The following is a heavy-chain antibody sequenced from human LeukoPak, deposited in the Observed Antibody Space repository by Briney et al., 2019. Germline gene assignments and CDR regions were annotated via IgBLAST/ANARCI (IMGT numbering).Heavy chain of an antibody. D-gene: IGHD3-16*02. Sequence: SETLSLTCTVSGGSISSSSYYWGWIRQPPGKGLEWIGSIYYSGSTYYNPSLKSRVTISVDTSKNQFSLKLSSVTAADTAVYYCARLFYHQGWFDPWGQGTLVTVSS. V-gene: IGHV4-39*07. CDR3: ARLFYHQGWFDP. CDR2: IYYSGST. J-gene: IGHJ5*02. CDR1: GGSISSSSYY.